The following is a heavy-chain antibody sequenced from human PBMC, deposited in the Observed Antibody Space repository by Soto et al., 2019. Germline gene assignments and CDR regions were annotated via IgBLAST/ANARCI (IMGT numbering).Heavy chain of an antibody. V-gene: IGHV4-59*01. CDR1: GGSISSYY. D-gene: IGHD2-2*02. CDR2: IYYSGST. Sequence: SETLSLTCTVSGGSISSYYWSWIRQPPGKGLEWIGYIYYSGSTNYNPSLKSRVTISVDTSKNQFSLKLSSVTAADTAVYYCARAGYCNSTSCYTPLSYYYYGMDVWGQGTTVTVSS. CDR3: ARAGYCNSTSCYTPLSYYYYGMDV. J-gene: IGHJ6*02.